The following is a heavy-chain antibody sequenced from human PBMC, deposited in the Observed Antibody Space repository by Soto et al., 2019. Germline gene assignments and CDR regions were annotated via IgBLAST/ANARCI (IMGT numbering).Heavy chain of an antibody. CDR2: ISSGGSS. D-gene: IGHD3-3*01. CDR3: ARDTFGWAYHFLH. CDR1: GFTVSNLY. V-gene: IGHV3-66*01. Sequence: EVQLVESGGGLVQPGGSLRLSCAASGFTVSNLYMTWVRQAPGKGLQWVAVISSGGSSYYTDSVKGRFTISRDNSKNTLYLEMNCLRAEDTAVYYCARDTFGWAYHFLHGGQGTLVTVSS. J-gene: IGHJ4*02.